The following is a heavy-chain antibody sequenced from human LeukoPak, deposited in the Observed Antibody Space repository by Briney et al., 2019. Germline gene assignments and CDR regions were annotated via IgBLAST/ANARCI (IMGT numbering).Heavy chain of an antibody. CDR1: GGSFGDNY. V-gene: IGHV4-34*01. Sequence: SETLSLTCVVYGGSFGDNYWTWIRQPPGKGLEWIGEINQSGSTTYNPSLKSRVTISVDTSKNQFSLKLSSVTATDTAVYYCARHYGPWGQGTLVTVSS. J-gene: IGHJ4*02. CDR3: ARHYGP. CDR2: INQSGST. D-gene: IGHD3-16*01.